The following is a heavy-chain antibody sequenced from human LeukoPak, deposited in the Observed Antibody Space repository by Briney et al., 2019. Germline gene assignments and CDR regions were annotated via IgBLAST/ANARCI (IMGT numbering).Heavy chain of an antibody. CDR1: GGSFSGYY. CDR3: ARVGYSGSWPTSHAFDI. D-gene: IGHD6-13*01. CDR2: INHSGSA. Sequence: SETLSLTCAVYGGSFSGYYWSWIRQPPGKGLEWIGEINHSGSANYNPSLKSRVTISVDTSKNKFSLKLSSVTAARTAMHYCARVGYSGSWPTSHAFDIWGQGTMVTVSS. V-gene: IGHV4-34*01. J-gene: IGHJ3*02.